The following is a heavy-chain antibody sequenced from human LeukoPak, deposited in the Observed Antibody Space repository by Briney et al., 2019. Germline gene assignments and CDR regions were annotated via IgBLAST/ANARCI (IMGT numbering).Heavy chain of an antibody. CDR1: GYTFTGYY. CDR2: INPNSGGT. Sequence: ASVKVSCKASGYTFTGYYMHWVRQAPGQGLEWMGWINPNSGGTNYAQKFQGRVTMTRGTSISTAYMELSRLRSDDTAVYYCAREMATTPFAFDYWGQGTLVTVSS. CDR3: AREMATTPFAFDY. D-gene: IGHD5-24*01. V-gene: IGHV1-2*02. J-gene: IGHJ4*02.